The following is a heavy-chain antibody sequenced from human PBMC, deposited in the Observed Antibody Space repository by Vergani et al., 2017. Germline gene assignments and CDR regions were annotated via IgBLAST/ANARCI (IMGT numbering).Heavy chain of an antibody. J-gene: IGHJ4*02. CDR3: AKSGIWSGYHHFDY. CDR2: IKSKTDGGTT. D-gene: IGHD3-3*01. V-gene: IGHV3-15*01. Sequence: EVQLVESGGGLVKPGGSLRLSCAASGFTFSNAWMSWVRQAPGKGLEWVGRIKSKTDGGTTDYAAPVKGRFTISRDDSKNTLYLQMNSLRAEDTAVYYCAKSGIWSGYHHFDYWGQGTLVTVSS. CDR1: GFTFSNAW.